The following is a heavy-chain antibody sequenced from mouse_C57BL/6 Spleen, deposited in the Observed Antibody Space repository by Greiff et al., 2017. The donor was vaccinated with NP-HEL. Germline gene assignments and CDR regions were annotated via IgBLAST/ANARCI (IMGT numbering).Heavy chain of an antibody. Sequence: QVQLKQPGAELVKPGASVKMSCKASGYTFTSYWITWVKQRPGQGLEWIGDIYPGSGSTNYNEKFKSKATLTVDTSSSTAYMQLSSLTSEDSAVYYCARGRLTVVADYAMDYWGQGTSVTVSS. CDR3: ARGRLTVVADYAMDY. CDR2: IYPGSGST. D-gene: IGHD1-1*01. J-gene: IGHJ4*01. V-gene: IGHV1-55*01. CDR1: GYTFTSYW.